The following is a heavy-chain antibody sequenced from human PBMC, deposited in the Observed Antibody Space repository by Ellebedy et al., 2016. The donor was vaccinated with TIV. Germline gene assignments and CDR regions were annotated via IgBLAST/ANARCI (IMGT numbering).Heavy chain of an antibody. CDR2: IHYTGSA. V-gene: IGHV4-34*01. J-gene: IGHJ4*02. CDR3: ARGTLKYFDS. Sequence: SETLSLXXAVYGGSFSGYYWSWIRQPPGKGLEWIGSIHYTGSAFYNPSLKSRVTSSVDTSKNQFSLKLTSVTAADTAVYYCARGTLKYFDSWGQGTLVTVSS. CDR1: GGSFSGYY.